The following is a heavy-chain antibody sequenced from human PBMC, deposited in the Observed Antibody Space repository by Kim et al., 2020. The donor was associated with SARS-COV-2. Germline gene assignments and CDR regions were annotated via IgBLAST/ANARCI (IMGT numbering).Heavy chain of an antibody. Sequence: SETLSLTCKVSGDSIGSGAFYWSWIRQLPGKGLEWIGHIYYSENVYDNPSLNSRLSISQDTTQNQVSLKVTSITDADTAVYYCARGNPYFGEFTFDYWGQGALVTVSS. CDR2: IYYSENV. V-gene: IGHV4-31*03. J-gene: IGHJ4*02. CDR1: GDSIGSGAFY. CDR3: ARGNPYFGEFTFDY. D-gene: IGHD3-10*01.